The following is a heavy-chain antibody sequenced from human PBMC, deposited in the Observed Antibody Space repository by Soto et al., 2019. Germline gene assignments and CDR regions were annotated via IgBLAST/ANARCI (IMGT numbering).Heavy chain of an antibody. CDR2: IWYDGGSE. J-gene: IGHJ5*02. CDR3: ARAHGPSLGSCLDL. Sequence: QVQLVESGGGVVQPGRSLRISCAASGFTFSAYSMHWVRQAPGEGLEWVAVIWYDGGSEYYADSVEGRFTISRDNAKNTVYLHMDTLRGDYTAVYYCARAHGPSLGSCLDLWGQGTLVTVSS. D-gene: IGHD2-2*01. V-gene: IGHV3-33*01. CDR1: GFTFSAYS.